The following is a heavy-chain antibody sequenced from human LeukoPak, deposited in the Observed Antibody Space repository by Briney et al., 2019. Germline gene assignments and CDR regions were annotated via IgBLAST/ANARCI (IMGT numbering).Heavy chain of an antibody. Sequence: AGGSLRLSCEASGFSFSSYAMSWVRQAPGKGLEWVSGISGSGDSTYYADSVKGRFTISRDNSKNTLYVQMNSLRAEDTAVYYRSREFDYWGQGTLVTVSS. V-gene: IGHV3-23*01. CDR3: SREFDY. J-gene: IGHJ4*02. CDR2: ISGSGDST. CDR1: GFSFSSYA.